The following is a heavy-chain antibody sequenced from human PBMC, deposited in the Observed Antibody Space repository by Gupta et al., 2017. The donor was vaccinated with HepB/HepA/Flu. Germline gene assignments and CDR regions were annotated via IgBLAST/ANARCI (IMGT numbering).Heavy chain of an antibody. V-gene: IGHV4-34*01. CDR1: GGSFSGYY. J-gene: IGHJ4*02. CDR2: INHSGST. D-gene: IGHD4-23*01. CDR3: ARRAGTVVTNHFDY. Sequence: QVQLQQWGAGLLKPSETLSLTCAVYGGSFSGYYWSWIRQPPGKGLEWIGEINHSGSTNYNPSLQSRVTISVDTSKNQFSLKLSSVTAADTAVYYCARRAGTVVTNHFDYWGQGTLVTVSS.